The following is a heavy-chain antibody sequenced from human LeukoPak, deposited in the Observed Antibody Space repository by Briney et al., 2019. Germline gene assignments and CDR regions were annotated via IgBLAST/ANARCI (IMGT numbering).Heavy chain of an antibody. Sequence: EASVKVSCKASGYTFTGYYMHWVRQAPGQGLEWMGWINPNNGGTNYAQKFPGRVTMTRDTPISTAYMELSSLRSDDTAVYYCARSPRTWQHRGPFFDYWGQGTLVTVSS. CDR2: INPNNGGT. V-gene: IGHV1-2*02. J-gene: IGHJ4*02. CDR1: GYTFTGYY. D-gene: IGHD6-13*01. CDR3: ARSPRTWQHRGPFFDY.